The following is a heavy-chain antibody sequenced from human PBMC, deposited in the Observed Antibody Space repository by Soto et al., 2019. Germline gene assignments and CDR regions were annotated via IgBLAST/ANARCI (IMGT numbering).Heavy chain of an antibody. D-gene: IGHD3-9*01. V-gene: IGHV3-48*02. J-gene: IGHJ2*01. CDR3: ARDHRGYFDDKLFDL. CDR1: GFTFSSYS. Sequence: GGSLRLSCAASGFTFSSYSMNWVRQAPGKGLEWVSYISSSSSTIYYADSVKGRFTISRDNAKNSLYLQMNSLRDEDTAVYYCARDHRGYFDDKLFDLWGRGTLVTVSS. CDR2: ISSSSSTI.